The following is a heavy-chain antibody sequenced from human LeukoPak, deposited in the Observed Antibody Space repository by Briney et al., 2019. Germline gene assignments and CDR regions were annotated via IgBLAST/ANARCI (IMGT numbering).Heavy chain of an antibody. D-gene: IGHD6-13*01. CDR2: INHSGST. Sequence: PSETLSLTCAVYGGSFSGYYWSWIRPPPGKGLEWIGEINHSGSTNYNPSLKSRVTISVDTSKNQFSLKLSSVTAADTAVYYCARGRAAADYWGQGTLVTVSS. CDR3: ARGRAAADY. CDR1: GGSFSGYY. V-gene: IGHV4-34*01. J-gene: IGHJ4*02.